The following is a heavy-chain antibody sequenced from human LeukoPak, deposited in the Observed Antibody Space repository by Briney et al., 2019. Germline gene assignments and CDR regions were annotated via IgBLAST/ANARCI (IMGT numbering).Heavy chain of an antibody. CDR2: ISYDGSNK. J-gene: IGHJ6*03. CDR1: GFTFSSYG. V-gene: IGHV3-30*18. CDR3: AKDAVTTDYYYMDV. Sequence: PGGSLRLSCAASGFTFSSYGMHWVRQAPGKGLERVAVISYDGSNKYYADSVKGRFTISRDNSKNTLYLQMNSLRAEDTAVYYCAKDAVTTDYYYMDVWGKGTTVTVSS. D-gene: IGHD4-11*01.